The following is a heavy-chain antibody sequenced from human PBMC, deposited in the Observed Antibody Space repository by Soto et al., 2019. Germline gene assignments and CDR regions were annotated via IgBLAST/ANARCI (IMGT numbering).Heavy chain of an antibody. D-gene: IGHD6-19*01. V-gene: IGHV3-23*01. CDR2: ISGSGGST. CDR1: GFTFSSYA. J-gene: IGHJ4*02. CDR3: AKCQIAVAGTVDY. Sequence: EVQLLESGGGLVQPGGSLRLSCAASGFTFSSYAMSWVRQAPGKGLEWVSAISGSGGSTYYADSVKGRFTISRDNSKDTMYLPMNSLRDEDTAVYYCAKCQIAVAGTVDYWGQGTMVTFSA.